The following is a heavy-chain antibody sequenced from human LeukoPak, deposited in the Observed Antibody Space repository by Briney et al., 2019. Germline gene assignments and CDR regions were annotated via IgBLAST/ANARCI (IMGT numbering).Heavy chain of an antibody. J-gene: IGHJ6*02. CDR2: IWYDGSNK. CDR3: ARDAFEVVVRTESAGYGMDV. D-gene: IGHD2-15*01. V-gene: IGHV3-33*01. CDR1: GFTFSSYG. Sequence: GGSLRLSCAASGFTFSSYGMHWVRQAPGKGLEWAAVIWYDGSNKYYADSVKGRFTISRDNSKNTLYLQMNSLRAEDTAVYYCARDAFEVVVRTESAGYGMDVWGQGTTVTVSS.